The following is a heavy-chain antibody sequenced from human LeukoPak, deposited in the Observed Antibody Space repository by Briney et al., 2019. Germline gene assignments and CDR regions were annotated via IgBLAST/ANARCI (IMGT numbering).Heavy chain of an antibody. D-gene: IGHD2-15*01. V-gene: IGHV3-23*01. CDR2: ISGGGDNT. J-gene: IGHJ6*02. Sequence: GGSLRLSCAASGFTFSSYAMSWVRQAPGKGLECVSAISGGGDNTYYANSVKGRFTISTDNSKNTVYLQMNSLRAEDTALYFCANYIQRPPGMDVWGQGTMVTVSS. CDR3: ANYIQRPPGMDV. CDR1: GFTFSSYA.